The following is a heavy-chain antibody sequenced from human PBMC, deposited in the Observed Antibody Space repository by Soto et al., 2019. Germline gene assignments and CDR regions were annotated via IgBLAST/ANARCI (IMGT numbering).Heavy chain of an antibody. D-gene: IGHD2-21*02. CDR2: IYYSGST. J-gene: IGHJ5*02. CDR3: ARAMVVTQNWFDP. CDR1: GVSISSSSYY. V-gene: IGHV4-30-4*08. Sequence: SQTLSLTCSVSGVSISSSSYYCGWFRQPPGKGLEWIGYIYYSGSTYYNPSLKSRVTISVDTSKNQFSLKLSSVTAADTAVYYCARAMVVTQNWFDPWGQGTLVTVSS.